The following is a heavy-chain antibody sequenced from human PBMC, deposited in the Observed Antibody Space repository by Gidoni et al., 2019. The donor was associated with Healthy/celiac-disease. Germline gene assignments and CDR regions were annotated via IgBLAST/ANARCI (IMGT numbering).Heavy chain of an antibody. D-gene: IGHD2-2*01. V-gene: IGHV3-23*01. CDR1: GFTFSGSA. J-gene: IGHJ5*02. CDR3: AKSVVVVPAAIGGWFDP. Sequence: EVQLLESGGGLVQPGGSLRLSCAASGFTFSGSAMSWVRKAPGKGLEWVSAISGSGGSTYYADSVKGRFTISRDNSKNTLYLQMNSLRAEDTAVYYCAKSVVVVPAAIGGWFDPWGQGTLVTVSS. CDR2: ISGSGGST.